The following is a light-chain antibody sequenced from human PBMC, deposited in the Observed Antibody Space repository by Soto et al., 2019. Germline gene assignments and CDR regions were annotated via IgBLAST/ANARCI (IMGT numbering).Light chain of an antibody. CDR2: AAS. CDR1: QSVSSN. J-gene: IGKJ5*01. Sequence: EMVMTQSPATLSVSPGERATLSCRASQSVSSNLAWYQQKPGQAPRLLIYAASTGATGIPARFSGSGSGTEFTLTISSLQSEDFAVYYCQQYNDRPPITFGQGTRLEIK. CDR3: QQYNDRPPIT. V-gene: IGKV3-15*01.